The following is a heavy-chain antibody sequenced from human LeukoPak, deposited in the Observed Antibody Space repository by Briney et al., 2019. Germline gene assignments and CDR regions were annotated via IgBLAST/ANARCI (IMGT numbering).Heavy chain of an antibody. CDR2: ISSSGSTI. CDR1: GFTFSDYY. D-gene: IGHD3-22*01. J-gene: IGHJ6*02. V-gene: IGHV3-11*04. Sequence: GGSLRLSCAASGFTFSDYYMSWIRQAPGKGLEWVSYISSSGSTIYYADSVKGRFTISRDNAKNSLYLQMKSLRAEDTAVYYCAKVGYDSSGQPPPGPYYYYGMDVWGQGTTVTVSS. CDR3: AKVGYDSSGQPPPGPYYYYGMDV.